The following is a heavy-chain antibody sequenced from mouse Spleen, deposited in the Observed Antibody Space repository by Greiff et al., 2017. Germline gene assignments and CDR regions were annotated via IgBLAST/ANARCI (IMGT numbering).Heavy chain of an antibody. V-gene: IGHV1-5*01. D-gene: IGHD1-1*01. CDR2: IYPGNSDT. CDR3: TRAVVEGNWYFDV. CDR1: GYTFTSYL. J-gene: IGHJ1*01. Sequence: VHVKQSGTVLARPGASVKMSCKTSGYTFTSYLMHWVKQRPGQGLEWIGAIYPGNSDTSYNQKFKGKAKLTAVTSASTAYMELSSLTNEDSAVYYCTRAVVEGNWYFDVWGAGTTVTVSS.